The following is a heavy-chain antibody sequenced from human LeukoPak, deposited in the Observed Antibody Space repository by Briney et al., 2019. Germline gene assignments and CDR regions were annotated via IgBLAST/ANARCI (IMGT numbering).Heavy chain of an antibody. CDR1: GSSINSGYY. Sequence: SETLSLTCSVSGSSINSGYYWGWLRQPPGTALEGIGSIYHSGSSYYNPSLKSRVTISVDTSKNQFSLKLSSLTATDTAVYYWARELAYCGGDCYLAAFDLWGQGTMVTVSS. J-gene: IGHJ3*01. D-gene: IGHD2-21*01. V-gene: IGHV4-38-2*02. CDR2: IYHSGSS. CDR3: ARELAYCGGDCYLAAFDL.